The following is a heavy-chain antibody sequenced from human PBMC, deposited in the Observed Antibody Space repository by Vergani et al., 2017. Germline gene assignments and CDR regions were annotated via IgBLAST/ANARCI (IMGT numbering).Heavy chain of an antibody. D-gene: IGHD5-12*01. J-gene: IGHJ5*02. V-gene: IGHV4-61*01. CDR1: GGSVSSGSYY. Sequence: QVQLQESGPGLVKPSETLSLTCTVSGGSVSSGSYYWSWIRQPPGKGLEWIGYIYYSGSTNYNPSLKSRVTISVDTSKNQFSLKLSSVTAADTAVFYCAREGRGFGYSGYDSIYWFDPWGQGTLVTVSS. CDR3: AREGRGFGYSGYDSIYWFDP. CDR2: IYYSGST.